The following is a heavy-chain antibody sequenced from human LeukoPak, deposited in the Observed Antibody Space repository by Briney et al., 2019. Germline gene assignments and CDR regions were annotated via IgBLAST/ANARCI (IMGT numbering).Heavy chain of an antibody. V-gene: IGHV4-59*01. J-gene: IGHJ5*02. Sequence: SETLSLTCTVSGVPITTFYWSWIRQPPGKGLEWIGYIYYSGSAKYNPSLKSRVTISVDTSKNQFSLKLTSVTAADTAVYCARGFGDWGLSWFDPWGQGTLVTVSS. CDR1: GVPITTFY. D-gene: IGHD3-10*01. CDR3: ARGFGDWGLSWFDP. CDR2: IYYSGSA.